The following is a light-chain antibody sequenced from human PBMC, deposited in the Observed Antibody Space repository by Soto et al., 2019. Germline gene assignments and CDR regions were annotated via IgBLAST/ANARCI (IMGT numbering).Light chain of an antibody. V-gene: IGKV1-39*01. CDR2: AAS. CDR1: ESIARH. J-gene: IGKJ5*01. CDR3: QQSYSALSIT. Sequence: DIQMTQSPSSLSASVGDRVTITCRASESIARHLNWYQQKPGKAPKLLIYAASSLQNGVPSRFRGGGSGTDVTLTISKLQPEDCATDDWQQSYSALSITFGQGTRLEIK.